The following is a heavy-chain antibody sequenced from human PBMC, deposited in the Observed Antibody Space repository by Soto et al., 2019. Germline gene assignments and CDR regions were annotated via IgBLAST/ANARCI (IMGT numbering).Heavy chain of an antibody. J-gene: IGHJ4*02. Sequence: PGESLKISCKGSGDSFTSYWIGWVRQMPGKGLEWMGIIYPGDSDTRYSPSFQGQVTISADKSISTAYLQWSSLKASDTAMYYCARSHFWSGYYLVYWGQGTLVTVSS. V-gene: IGHV5-51*01. D-gene: IGHD3-3*02. CDR3: ARSHFWSGYYLVY. CDR1: GDSFTSYW. CDR2: IYPGDSDT.